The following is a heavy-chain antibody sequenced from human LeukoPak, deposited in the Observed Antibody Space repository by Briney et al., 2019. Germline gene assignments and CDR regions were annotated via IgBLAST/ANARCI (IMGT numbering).Heavy chain of an antibody. CDR3: ARDRGTWNDDGFDY. V-gene: IGHV4-34*01. J-gene: IGHJ4*02. Sequence: SETLSLTCAVYGGSFSGYYWSWIRQPPGKGLEWIGEINHSGSTNYNPSLKSRVTISVDTSKNQFSLKLSSVAAADTAVYYCARDRGTWNDDGFDYWGQGTLVTVSS. D-gene: IGHD1-1*01. CDR1: GGSFSGYY. CDR2: INHSGST.